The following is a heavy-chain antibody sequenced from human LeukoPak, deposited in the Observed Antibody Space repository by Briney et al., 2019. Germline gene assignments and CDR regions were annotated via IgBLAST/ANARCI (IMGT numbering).Heavy chain of an antibody. CDR1: GGSLSSYY. J-gene: IGHJ4*02. D-gene: IGHD6-19*01. CDR3: ASSSGWYLGYFDY. CDR2: IYYSGST. Sequence: SETLSLTCTVSGGSLSSYYWSWIRQPPGKGLEWIGYIYYSGSTNYNPSLKSRVTISVDTSKNQFSLKLSSVTAADTAVYYCASSSGWYLGYFDYWGQGTLVTVSS. V-gene: IGHV4-59*08.